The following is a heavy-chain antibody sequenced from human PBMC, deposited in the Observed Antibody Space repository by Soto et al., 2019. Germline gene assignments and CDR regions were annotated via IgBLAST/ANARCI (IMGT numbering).Heavy chain of an antibody. CDR3: AGSMRPYYYDSGTAYNWFDP. CDR2: IYYSGST. Sequence: PSETLSLTCAVSSGSVSSYYWSRIRQPPGKGLEWIGYIYYSGSTNYNPSLKSRVTISVDTSKNQFSLKLSSVTAADTAVYYCAGSMRPYYYDSGTAYNWFDPWGQGTLVTVSS. D-gene: IGHD3-22*01. J-gene: IGHJ5*02. CDR1: SGSVSSYY. V-gene: IGHV4-59*02.